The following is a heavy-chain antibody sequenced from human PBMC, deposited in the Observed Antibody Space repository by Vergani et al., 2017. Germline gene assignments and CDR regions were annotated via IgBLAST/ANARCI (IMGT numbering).Heavy chain of an antibody. CDR3: ARYRDYGGNGYYYYGMDV. CDR1: GGSISSGSYY. CDR2: IYTSGST. Sequence: QVQLQESGPGLVKPSQTLSLTCTVSGGSISSGSYYWSWIRQPAGKGLEWIGRIYTSGSTNYNPSLKSRVTISVDTSKNQFSLKLSSVTAADTAVYYCARYRDYGGNGYYYYGMDVWGQGTTVTVSS. V-gene: IGHV4-61*02. D-gene: IGHD4-23*01. J-gene: IGHJ6*02.